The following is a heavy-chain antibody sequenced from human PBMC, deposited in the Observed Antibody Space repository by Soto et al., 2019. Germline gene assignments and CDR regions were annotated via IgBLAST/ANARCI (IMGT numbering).Heavy chain of an antibody. Sequence: PGGSLRLSCAASGFTFSSYAMSWVRQAPGKGLEWVSAISGSGGSTYYADSVKGRFTISRDNSKNTLYLQMNSLRAEDTAVYYCAKDLPYYSGSAAGFDSRAQRTPVPVSS. CDR2: ISGSGGST. D-gene: IGHD5-12*01. CDR3: AKDLPYYSGSAAGFDS. J-gene: IGHJ5*01. V-gene: IGHV3-23*01. CDR1: GFTFSSYA.